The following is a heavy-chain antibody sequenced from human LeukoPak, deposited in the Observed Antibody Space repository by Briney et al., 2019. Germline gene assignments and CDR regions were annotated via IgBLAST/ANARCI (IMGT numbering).Heavy chain of an antibody. CDR3: ARESRDCSRTSCPTGIAVAGMDY. Sequence: PGGSLRLSCAASGFTFSSYWMSWVRQAPGKGLEWVANIKQDGSEKYYVDSVRGRFTIPRDNAKNSLSLQMNSLSAEDTAVYYCARESRDCSRTSCPTGIAVAGMDYWGQGTLVTVSS. D-gene: IGHD2-2*01. J-gene: IGHJ4*02. CDR2: IKQDGSEK. V-gene: IGHV3-7*01. CDR1: GFTFSSYW.